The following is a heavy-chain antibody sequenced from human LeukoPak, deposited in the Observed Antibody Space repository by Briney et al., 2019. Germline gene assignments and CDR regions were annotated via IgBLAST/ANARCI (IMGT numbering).Heavy chain of an antibody. J-gene: IGHJ4*02. CDR1: GYRFNNYW. Sequence: PGESLKISRNSPGYRFNNYWNSWVRQMPGKGLEWMGRIDPRDSYTNYSPSFQGHVTISADKSINTAYLQWTSLKASDTAMYYCSRSPQGLILDYWGQGTLVTVSS. V-gene: IGHV5-10-1*01. CDR2: IDPRDSYT. D-gene: IGHD3-22*01. CDR3: SRSPQGLILDY.